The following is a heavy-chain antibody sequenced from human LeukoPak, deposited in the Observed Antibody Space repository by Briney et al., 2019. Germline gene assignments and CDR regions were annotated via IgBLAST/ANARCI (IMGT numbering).Heavy chain of an antibody. V-gene: IGHV4-31*03. Sequence: SETLSLTCTVSGGSISSGGYYWSWIRQHPGKGLEWIGYIYYSGSTYYNPSLKSRVTISVDTSKNQFSLKLSSVAAADTAVYYCARAPVPYYYGSGSPQPLDYWGQGTLVTVSS. CDR2: IYYSGST. CDR1: GGSISSGGYY. D-gene: IGHD3-10*01. J-gene: IGHJ4*02. CDR3: ARAPVPYYYGSGSPQPLDY.